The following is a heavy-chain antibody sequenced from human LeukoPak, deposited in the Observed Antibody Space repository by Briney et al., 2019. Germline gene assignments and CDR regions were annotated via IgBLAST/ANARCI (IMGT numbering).Heavy chain of an antibody. CDR2: ISGSGGST. CDR1: GFTFSSYA. V-gene: IGHV3-23*01. D-gene: IGHD1-26*01. CDR3: AKSGGGSYFDY. J-gene: IGHJ4*02. Sequence: PGGSLRLSCAASGFTFSSYAMSWVRQAPGKGLEWVSAISGSGGSTYYADSVKGRFTISRDNSKNTLYLQMSRLRAEDTAIYYCAKSGGGSYFDYWGQGTLLTVSS.